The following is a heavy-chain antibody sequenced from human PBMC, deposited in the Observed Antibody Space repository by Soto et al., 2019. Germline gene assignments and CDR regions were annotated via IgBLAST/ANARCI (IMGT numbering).Heavy chain of an antibody. CDR1: GFTFSNYA. V-gene: IGHV3-23*01. J-gene: IGHJ4*02. D-gene: IGHD2-21*01. CDR2: ISGGGGSS. Sequence: EVQLLESGGGLVQPGGSLRLSCAASGFTFSNYAMSWVRQAPGKGLEWVSGISGGGGSSYYADSVKGRFTISRDNSKNTLSLQMNSLRAEDTALYDWAHNCGAARHSVFFYWGQGTLVIVSS. CDR3: AHNCGAARHSVFFY.